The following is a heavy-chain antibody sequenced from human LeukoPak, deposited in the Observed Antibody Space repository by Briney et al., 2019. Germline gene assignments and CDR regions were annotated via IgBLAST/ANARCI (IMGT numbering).Heavy chain of an antibody. CDR3: ARASSSYGSDY. V-gene: IGHV4-59*01. J-gene: IGHJ4*02. CDR1: GFIFRSYA. D-gene: IGHD5-18*01. Sequence: GSLRLSCAASGFIFRSYAMFWVRQAPGKGLEWIGFIHYSGDTNYNPSLKSRVTISVDTSKNQFSLKLSSVTAADTAVYYCARASSSYGSDYWGQGTLVTVSS. CDR2: IHYSGDT.